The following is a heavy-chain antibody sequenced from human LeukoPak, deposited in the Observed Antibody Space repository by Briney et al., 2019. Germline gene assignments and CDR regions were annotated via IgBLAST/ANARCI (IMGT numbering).Heavy chain of an antibody. V-gene: IGHV4-39*01. J-gene: IGHJ4*02. CDR1: GGSISSSSYY. D-gene: IGHD2-2*01. CDR3: ASGDIVVVPAAMDY. CDR2: IYYSGST. Sequence: PSETLSLTCTVSGGSISSSSYYWGWMRQPPGKGLEWIGSIYYSGSTYYNPSLKSRVTISVDTSKNQFSLKLSSVTAADTAVYYCASGDIVVVPAAMDYWGQGTLVTVSS.